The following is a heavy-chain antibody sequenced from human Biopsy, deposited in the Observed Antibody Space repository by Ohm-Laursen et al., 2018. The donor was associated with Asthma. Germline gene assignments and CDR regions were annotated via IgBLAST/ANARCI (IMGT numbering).Heavy chain of an antibody. D-gene: IGHD4-23*01. V-gene: IGHV3-53*01. CDR3: ARAYGGSFFSGSFDI. CDR1: GFTVSPNG. CDR2: VYSGDGT. Sequence: SLTLSCTACGFTVSPNGLSWVRQPPPKGLEWVSVVYSGDGTYYADSVQGRVTISRDTSKNTLSLQMNSLRAEDTAVYYCARAYGGSFFSGSFDIWGQGTMVTVSS. J-gene: IGHJ3*02.